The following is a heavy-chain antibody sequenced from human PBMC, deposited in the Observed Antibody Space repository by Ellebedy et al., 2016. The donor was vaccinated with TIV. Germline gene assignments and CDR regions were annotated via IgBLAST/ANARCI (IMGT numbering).Heavy chain of an antibody. CDR3: ARGSKRWLQLTY. V-gene: IGHV1-46*01. J-gene: IGHJ4*02. CDR2: INPSGGST. Sequence: ASVKVSCXASGYTFTGYYMHWVRQAPGQGLEWMGIINPSGGSTSYAQKFQGRVTMTRNTSISTAYMELSSLRSEDTAVYYCARGSKRWLQLTYWGQGTLVTVSS. D-gene: IGHD5-24*01. CDR1: GYTFTGYY.